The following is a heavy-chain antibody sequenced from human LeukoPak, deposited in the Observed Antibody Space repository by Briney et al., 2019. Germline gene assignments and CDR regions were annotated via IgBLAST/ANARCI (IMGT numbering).Heavy chain of an antibody. CDR3: ARGYCSGGRCLDY. Sequence: GGSLRLSCADSGFKLSSDRKKCGCRSPGKGLERISSISSSSTYIYYADSVKVRFTLSRDNDKNSLYLQMNSLRAEDTAVYYCARGYCSGGRCLDYCGQGTLVTVSS. D-gene: IGHD2-15*01. CDR2: ISSSSTYI. J-gene: IGHJ4*02. V-gene: IGHV3-21*01. CDR1: GFKLSSDR.